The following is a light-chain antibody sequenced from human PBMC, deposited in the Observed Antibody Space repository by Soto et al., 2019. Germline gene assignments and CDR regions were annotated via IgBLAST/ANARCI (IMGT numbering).Light chain of an antibody. Sequence: QSVLTQPASVFGSPGQSITFSCTGTSSDVGGYNFVSWYQQHPGKAPKLMIYEVSSRPSGVSNRFSGSKSGNTASLTISGLQPADEADYYCSSYTTSTTVVFGTGTKVTVL. J-gene: IGLJ1*01. CDR3: SSYTTSTTVV. CDR2: EVS. CDR1: SSDVGGYNF. V-gene: IGLV2-14*03.